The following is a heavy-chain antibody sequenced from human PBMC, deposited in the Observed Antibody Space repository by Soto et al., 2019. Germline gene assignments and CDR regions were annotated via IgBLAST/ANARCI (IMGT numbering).Heavy chain of an antibody. V-gene: IGHV4-59*08. D-gene: IGHD6-13*01. J-gene: IGHJ4*02. CDR1: GGSISSYY. Sequence: SETLSLTCTVSGGSISSYYWSWIRQPPGKGLEWIGYIYYSGSTNYNPSLKSRVTISVDTSKDQFSLKLSSVTAADTAVYYCARHPPIAAAGSYFGYWGQGTLVTVSS. CDR2: IYYSGST. CDR3: ARHPPIAAAGSYFGY.